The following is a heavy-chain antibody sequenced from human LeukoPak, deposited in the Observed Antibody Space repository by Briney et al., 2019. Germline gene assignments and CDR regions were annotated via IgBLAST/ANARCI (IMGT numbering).Heavy chain of an antibody. J-gene: IGHJ4*02. CDR2: INPNSGGT. D-gene: IGHD3-10*01. CDR3: ASFDTMVRGVIWT. V-gene: IGHV1-2*02. Sequence: ASVKVSCKASGYTFTGYYMRWVRQAPGQGLEWMGWINPNSGGTNYAQKFQGRVTMTRDTSISTAYMELSRLRSDDTAVYYCASFDTMVRGVIWTWGQGTLVTVSS. CDR1: GYTFTGYY.